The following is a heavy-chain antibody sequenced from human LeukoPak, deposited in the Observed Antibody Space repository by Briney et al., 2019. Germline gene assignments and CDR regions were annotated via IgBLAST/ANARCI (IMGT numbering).Heavy chain of an antibody. CDR2: ISWNSGSI. CDR1: GFTFDDYA. J-gene: IGHJ3*02. Sequence: GGSLRLSCAASGFTFDDYAMHWVRQAPGKGLEWVSGISWNSGSIGYADSVKGRFTISRDNAKNSLYLQMNSLRAEDMALYYCAKGYDSSGYKMADAFDIWGQGTMVTVSS. D-gene: IGHD3-22*01. V-gene: IGHV3-9*03. CDR3: AKGYDSSGYKMADAFDI.